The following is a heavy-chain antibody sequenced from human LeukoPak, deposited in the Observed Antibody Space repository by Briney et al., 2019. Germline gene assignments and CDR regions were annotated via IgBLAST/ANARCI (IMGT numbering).Heavy chain of an antibody. J-gene: IGHJ1*01. CDR3: AKGNQRAEYFQH. D-gene: IGHD6-25*01. CDR1: GFTFSSYA. CDR2: ISGSGGST. V-gene: IGHV3-23*01. Sequence: PGGSLRLSCAASGFTFSSYAMSWLRQAPGKGLEWVSAISGSGGSTYYADSVKGRFTISRDNSKNTLYLQMNSLKAEDTAVYYCAKGNQRAEYFQHWGQGTLVTVSS.